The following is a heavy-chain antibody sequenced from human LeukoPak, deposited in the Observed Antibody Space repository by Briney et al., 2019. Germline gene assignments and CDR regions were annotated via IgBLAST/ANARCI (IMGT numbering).Heavy chain of an antibody. CDR1: GFTFSTYW. J-gene: IGHJ3*02. CDR3: AKGGVVHAFHI. CDR2: IKQDGTEK. Sequence: GGSLRLSCAASGFTFSTYWMSWVRQAPGRGLEWVANIKQDGTEKYYVDSVKGRFTISRDNAKNSLYLQMNGLRVEDTAVYYCAKGGVVHAFHIWGQGTMVTVSS. V-gene: IGHV3-7*01. D-gene: IGHD2-15*01.